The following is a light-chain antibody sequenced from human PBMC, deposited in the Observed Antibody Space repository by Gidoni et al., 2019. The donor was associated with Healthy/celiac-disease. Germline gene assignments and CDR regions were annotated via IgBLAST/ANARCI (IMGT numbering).Light chain of an antibody. J-gene: IGLJ2*01. CDR1: SSDVGGYNY. CDR3: SSYTSSSTLD. Sequence: QSALTQPASASGSPGQSITISCTGTSSDVGGYNYVAWYQQHPGKAPKRMIYEVSNRPSGVSNRFSGSKSGNTASLTISVLQDEDEADYYCSSYTSSSTLDFGGGTKLTVL. CDR2: EVS. V-gene: IGLV2-14*01.